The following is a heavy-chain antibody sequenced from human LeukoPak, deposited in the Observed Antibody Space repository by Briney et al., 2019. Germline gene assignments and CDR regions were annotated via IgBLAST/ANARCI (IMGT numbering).Heavy chain of an antibody. Sequence: SETLSLTCTVSGYSISSGYYWGWIRPPPGKGLEWIGSIYYSGSTYYNPSLKSRVTISVDTSKNQFSLKLSSVTAADTAVYYCAGGYYYDSSIDYWGQGTLSPSPQ. CDR2: IYYSGST. CDR1: GYSISSGYY. J-gene: IGHJ4*02. CDR3: AGGYYYDSSIDY. V-gene: IGHV4-38-2*02. D-gene: IGHD3-22*01.